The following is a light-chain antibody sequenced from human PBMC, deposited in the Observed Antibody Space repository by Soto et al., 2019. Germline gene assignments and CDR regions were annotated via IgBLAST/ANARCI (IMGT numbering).Light chain of an antibody. CDR3: XXXXNWWT. CDR1: QSVSSY. V-gene: IGKV3-11*01. CDR2: DAS. Sequence: EIVLTQSPATLSLSPGERATLSCRASQSVSSYLAWYQQKPGQAPRLLIYDASNRATGIPARFSGSGSGTDFPLTISSLXXXXXXXXXXXXXXNWWTFGQGTKVEIK. J-gene: IGKJ1*01.